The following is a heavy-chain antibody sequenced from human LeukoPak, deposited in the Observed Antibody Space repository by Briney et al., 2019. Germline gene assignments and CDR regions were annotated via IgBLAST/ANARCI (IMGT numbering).Heavy chain of an antibody. V-gene: IGHV1-2*02. CDR3: ARGVTGIYYYYYMDV. Sequence: ASVKVSCKASGYTFTGYYIHWVRQGPGQGLELMGWINPNSGDTNYAQKFQGEVTMTRDTSISTAYMELSRLRSDDTAVYYCARGVTGIYYYYYMDVWGKGTTVTVSS. D-gene: IGHD3-10*01. CDR1: GYTFTGYY. J-gene: IGHJ6*03. CDR2: INPNSGDT.